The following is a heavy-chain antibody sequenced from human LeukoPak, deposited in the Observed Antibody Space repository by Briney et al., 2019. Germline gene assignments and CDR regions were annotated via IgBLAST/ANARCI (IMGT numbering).Heavy chain of an antibody. J-gene: IGHJ4*02. D-gene: IGHD6-19*01. V-gene: IGHV6-1*01. CDR1: GDSVSINSAA. CDR2: TYQRSKWYN. Sequence: SQTLSLTCAISGDSVSINSAAWNWVRQSPSRGLEWLGRTYQRSKWYNDYAVSVKSRITINPDISKNQFSLQLNSVTPEDTAVYYCARSPSPYSSGWYFDYWGQGTLVTVSS. CDR3: ARSPSPYSSGWYFDY.